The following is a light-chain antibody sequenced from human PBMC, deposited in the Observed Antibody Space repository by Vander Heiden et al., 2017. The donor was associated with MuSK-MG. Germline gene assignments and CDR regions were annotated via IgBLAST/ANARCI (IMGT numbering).Light chain of an antibody. J-gene: IGKJ3*01. Sequence: IQLTQAPSSLSASVGDRVNITCRASQGIRSYLAWYQQKPGKAPKLLIYAASPLQSGVPSRFSGSGSGTDFTLTISSLQPEDFATYYCRQLNSYPFTFGPGTKVDIK. CDR3: RQLNSYPFT. CDR1: QGIRSY. V-gene: IGKV1-9*01. CDR2: AAS.